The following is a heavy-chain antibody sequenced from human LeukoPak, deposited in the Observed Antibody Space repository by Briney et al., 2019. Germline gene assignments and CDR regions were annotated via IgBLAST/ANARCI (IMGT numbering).Heavy chain of an antibody. CDR3: ARAVAGQPYYFDY. Sequence: ASVKVSCKASGYTFTSYYMHWVRQAPGQGLEWMGWMNPNSGGTNYAQKFQGRVTITRDTSISTAYMELSRLRSDDTAVYYCARAVAGQPYYFDYWGQGTLVTVSS. D-gene: IGHD6-19*01. CDR1: GYTFTSYY. J-gene: IGHJ4*02. CDR2: MNPNSGGT. V-gene: IGHV1-2*02.